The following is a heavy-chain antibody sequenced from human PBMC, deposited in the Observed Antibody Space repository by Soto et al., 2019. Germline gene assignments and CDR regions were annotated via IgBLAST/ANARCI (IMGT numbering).Heavy chain of an antibody. CDR2: IKSKTDGGTT. V-gene: IGHV3-15*01. J-gene: IGHJ6*02. Sequence: GSLRLSCAASGFTFSNAWMSWVRQAPGKGLEWVGRIKSKTDGGTTDYAAPVKGRFTISRDDSKNTLYLQMNSLKTEDTAVYYCTTDVIWRIAARPGLMYGMDAWGQGTTVTVSS. D-gene: IGHD6-6*01. CDR3: TTDVIWRIAARPGLMYGMDA. CDR1: GFTFSNAW.